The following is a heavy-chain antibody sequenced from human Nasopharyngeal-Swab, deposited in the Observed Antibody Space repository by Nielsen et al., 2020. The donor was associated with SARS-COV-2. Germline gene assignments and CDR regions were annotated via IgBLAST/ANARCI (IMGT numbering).Heavy chain of an antibody. Sequence: WIRQPPGKGLEWVGFIRSKAYGGTTEYAASVKGRFTISRDDSKSIAYLQMNSLRAEDTAVYYCAKGYCSGGSCPFDYWGQGTLVTVSS. V-gene: IGHV3-49*02. J-gene: IGHJ4*02. D-gene: IGHD2-15*01. CDR3: AKGYCSGGSCPFDY. CDR2: IRSKAYGGTT.